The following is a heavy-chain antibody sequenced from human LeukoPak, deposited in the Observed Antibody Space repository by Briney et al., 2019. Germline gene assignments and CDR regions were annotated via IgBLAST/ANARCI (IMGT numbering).Heavy chain of an antibody. CDR2: INWNGGST. V-gene: IGHV3-20*04. Sequence: GGSLRLSCAASGFTFDDYGMSWVRQAPGKGLEWVSGINWNGGSTGYADSVKGRFTISRDNAKNSLYLQTNSLRAEDTALYYCARFGDSNDAFDIWGQGTMVTVSS. J-gene: IGHJ3*02. CDR1: GFTFDDYG. D-gene: IGHD4-17*01. CDR3: ARFGDSNDAFDI.